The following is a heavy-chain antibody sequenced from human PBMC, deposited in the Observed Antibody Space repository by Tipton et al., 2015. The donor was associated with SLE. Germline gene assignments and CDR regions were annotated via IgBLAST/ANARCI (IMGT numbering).Heavy chain of an antibody. V-gene: IGHV3-33*01. D-gene: IGHD3-10*01. CDR1: GFTFSSYG. Sequence: SLRLSCAASGFTFSSYGMHWVRQAPGKGLEWVAVIWYDGSNKYYADSVKGRFTISRGNSKNTLYLQMNSLRAEDTAVYYCARASRGVGPLYYFDYWGQGTLVTVSS. J-gene: IGHJ4*02. CDR2: IWYDGSNK. CDR3: ARASRGVGPLYYFDY.